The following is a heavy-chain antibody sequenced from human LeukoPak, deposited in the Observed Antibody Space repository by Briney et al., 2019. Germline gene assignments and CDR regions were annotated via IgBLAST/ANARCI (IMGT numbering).Heavy chain of an antibody. CDR2: ISYDGSNK. D-gene: IGHD3-10*01. CDR1: GFTFSSYA. V-gene: IGHV3-30*04. J-gene: IGHJ4*02. Sequence: GGSLRLSCAASGFTFSSYAMHWVRQAPGKGLEWVAVISYDGSNKYYADSVKGRFTISRDNSKNTLYLQMNSLRAEDTAVYYCARAKPKNMVRGLIMRRESRYYFDYWGQGTLVTVSS. CDR3: ARAKPKNMVRGLIMRRESRYYFDY.